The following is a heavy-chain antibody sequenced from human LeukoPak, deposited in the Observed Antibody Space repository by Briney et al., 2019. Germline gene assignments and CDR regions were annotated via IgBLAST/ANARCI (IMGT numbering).Heavy chain of an antibody. V-gene: IGHV3-33*08. CDR2: IWYDGSNK. CDR1: GFTFSSYA. D-gene: IGHD6-19*01. CDR3: ARDRPAEYSSGWYYYYYGMDV. Sequence: GGSLRLSCAASGFTFSSYAMHWVRQAPGKGLEWVAVIWYDGSNKYYADSVKGRFTISRDNSKNTLYLQMNSLRAEDTAVYYCARDRPAEYSSGWYYYYYGMDVWGQGTTVTVSS. J-gene: IGHJ6*02.